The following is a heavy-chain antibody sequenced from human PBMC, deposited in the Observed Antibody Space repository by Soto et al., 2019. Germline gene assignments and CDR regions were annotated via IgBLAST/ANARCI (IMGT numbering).Heavy chain of an antibody. CDR2: IKSKTDGGTP. Sequence: GGSLRLSCAASGFTFTTAWINWVRQAPGKGLEWVGRIKSKTDGGTPDFAAPVRGRFAISRDDSKNTLYLQMNSLKTEDTAVYYCTTRGVVPAAMSYYYYGMDVWGQGTTVTVSS. CDR3: TTRGVVPAAMSYYYYGMDV. D-gene: IGHD2-2*01. J-gene: IGHJ6*02. CDR1: GFTFTTAW. V-gene: IGHV3-15*07.